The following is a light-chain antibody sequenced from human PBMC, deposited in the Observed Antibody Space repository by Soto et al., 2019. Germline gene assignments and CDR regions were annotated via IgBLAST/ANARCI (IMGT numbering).Light chain of an antibody. V-gene: IGKV3-20*01. CDR2: DAS. Sequence: EIVLTQSPGTLSLSPGGRATLSCRASQTVSSSYLAWYQQKPGQAPRLLIYDASSRATGIPDRFSGSGSGTDLTLTIRRLEPEDFAVYYCQQYGSSPMSTFGQGTKLEIK. J-gene: IGKJ2*01. CDR1: QTVSSSY. CDR3: QQYGSSPMST.